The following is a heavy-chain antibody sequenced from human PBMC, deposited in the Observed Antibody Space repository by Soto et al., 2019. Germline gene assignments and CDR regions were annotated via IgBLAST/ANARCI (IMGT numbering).Heavy chain of an antibody. CDR2: IYYRGNT. D-gene: IGHD2-15*01. J-gene: IGHJ4*02. CDR1: GGSISSSSYY. V-gene: IGHV4-39*02. Sequence: QLQLQESGPGLVKPSETLSLTCTVSGGSISSSSYYWGWIRQPPGKGLEWIGSIYYRGNTYYNPSLKSRVTISVDTSKNQFSRKLSSVTAADTAVYYCAREGGGYCSGGSCQVDYWGQGTLVTVSS. CDR3: AREGGGYCSGGSCQVDY.